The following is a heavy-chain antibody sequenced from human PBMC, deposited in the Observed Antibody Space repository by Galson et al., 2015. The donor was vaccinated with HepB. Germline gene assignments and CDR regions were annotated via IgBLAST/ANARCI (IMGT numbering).Heavy chain of an antibody. D-gene: IGHD3-22*01. CDR2: ISYDGSNK. CDR3: ARDRHRTTGYDSSEGP. J-gene: IGHJ4*02. CDR1: GFTFSSYA. Sequence: SLRLSCAASGFTFSSYAMHWVRQAPGKGLEWVAVISYDGSNKYYADSVKGRFTISRDNSKNTLYLQMNSLRAEDTAVYYCARDRHRTTGYDSSEGPWGQGTLVTVSS. V-gene: IGHV3-30-3*01.